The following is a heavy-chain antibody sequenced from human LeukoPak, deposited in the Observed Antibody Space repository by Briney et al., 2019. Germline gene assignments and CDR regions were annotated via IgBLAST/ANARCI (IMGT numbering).Heavy chain of an antibody. CDR1: DDSITMYY. Sequence: PSETLSLTCSVSDDSITMYYWTWIRQPPGKGLEWIGYVGHTGSTNFNPSLNGRVSISRDTSKNLLSLRLRSVTAADTAVYFCAREGDGAARPVDYWGQGTLVTVSS. J-gene: IGHJ4*02. V-gene: IGHV4-59*01. D-gene: IGHD6-6*01. CDR2: VGHTGST. CDR3: AREGDGAARPVDY.